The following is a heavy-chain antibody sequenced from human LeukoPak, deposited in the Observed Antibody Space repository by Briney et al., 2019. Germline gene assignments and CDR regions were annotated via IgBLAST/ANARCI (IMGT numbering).Heavy chain of an antibody. CDR3: AAEVGELIIGAFDI. J-gene: IGHJ3*02. D-gene: IGHD3-16*01. CDR1: GYTFTSYY. CDR2: INPTGGST. Sequence: ASVKVSCKASGYTFTSYYMHWVRQAPGQGLEWMGLINPTGGSTGYAQKFQGRVTMTRDTSTSTVYMELSSLRSEDTAVYYCAAEVGELIIGAFDIWGQGTTVTVSS. V-gene: IGHV1-46*01.